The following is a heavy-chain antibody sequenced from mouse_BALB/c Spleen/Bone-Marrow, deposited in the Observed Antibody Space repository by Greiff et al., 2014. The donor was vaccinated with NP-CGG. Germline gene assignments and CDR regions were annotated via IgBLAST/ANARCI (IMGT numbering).Heavy chain of an antibody. Sequence: SGTVLARPGASVKMSCKASGYSFTSYWMHWVKQRPGQGLEWIGAIYPGNSDTSYNQKFKGKAKLTAVTSASTAYMELSSLTNEDPAVYYCTFLVKEDFAYWGQGTLVTVSA. CDR2: IYPGNSDT. D-gene: IGHD2-10*02. CDR1: GYSFTSYW. J-gene: IGHJ3*01. V-gene: IGHV1-5*01. CDR3: TFLVKEDFAY.